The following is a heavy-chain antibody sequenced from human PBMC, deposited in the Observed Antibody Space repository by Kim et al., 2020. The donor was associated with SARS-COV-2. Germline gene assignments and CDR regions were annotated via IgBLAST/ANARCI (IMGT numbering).Heavy chain of an antibody. J-gene: IGHJ6*02. V-gene: IGHV4-59*01. Sequence: SETLSLTCTVSGGSISSYYWSWIRQPPGKGLEWIGYIYYSGSTNYNPSLKSRVTISVDTSKNQFSLKLSSVTAADTAVYYCASASWNGYDSYYYYGMDVWGQGTTVTVSS. CDR3: ASASWNGYDSYYYYGMDV. CDR1: GGSISSYY. D-gene: IGHD5-12*01. CDR2: IYYSGST.